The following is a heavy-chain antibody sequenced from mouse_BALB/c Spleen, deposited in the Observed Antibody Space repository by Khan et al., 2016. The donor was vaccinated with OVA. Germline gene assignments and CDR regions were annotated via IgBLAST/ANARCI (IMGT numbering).Heavy chain of an antibody. D-gene: IGHD2-12*01. CDR3: ARGGAAYYKNDGGAMDY. V-gene: IGHV9-4*02. CDR2: INTHSGVP. CDR1: GYTFTNAG. Sequence: QIQLVQSGPELKRPGETVRISCKASGYTFTNAGMQWVQKMPGKGLKWIGWINTHSGVPKYAEAFKGRFAFSLDTPATTAYLQITNLKNEDTATYFCARGGAAYYKNDGGAMDYWGQGTSVTVSS. J-gene: IGHJ4*01.